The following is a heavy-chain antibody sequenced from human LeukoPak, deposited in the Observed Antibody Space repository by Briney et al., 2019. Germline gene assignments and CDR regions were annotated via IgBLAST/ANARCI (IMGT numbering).Heavy chain of an antibody. Sequence: GRSLRLSCAASGYSFSSYGMHWIRQSPGKGLEWVALIWDDGSDKYYADSVKGRVTISRDNSKNTLYLQMNSLRAEDTAVYYCAKGRGYSSYDAPYYWGQGTLVTVSS. CDR1: GYSFSSYG. CDR2: IWDDGSDK. J-gene: IGHJ4*02. D-gene: IGHD5-12*01. CDR3: AKGRGYSSYDAPYY. V-gene: IGHV3-33*06.